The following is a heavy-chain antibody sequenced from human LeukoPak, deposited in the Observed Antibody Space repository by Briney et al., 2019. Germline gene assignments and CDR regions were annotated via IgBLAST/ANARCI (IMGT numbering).Heavy chain of an antibody. CDR2: ISSSSSYI. J-gene: IGHJ4*02. CDR1: GFTFSSYS. CDR3: ATAPTSKGFYFDY. V-gene: IGHV3-21*01. Sequence: PGGSLRLSCAASGFTFSSYSMNWVRQAPGKGLEWVSSISSSSSYIYYADSVKGRFTISRDNAKNSLYLQMNSLRAEDTAVYYCATAPTSKGFYFDYWGQGTLVTVSS. D-gene: IGHD2-2*01.